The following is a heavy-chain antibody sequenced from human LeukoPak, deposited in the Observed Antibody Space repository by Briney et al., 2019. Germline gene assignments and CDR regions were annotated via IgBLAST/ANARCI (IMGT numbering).Heavy chain of an antibody. V-gene: IGHV3-74*01. D-gene: IGHD3-22*01. CDR2: INSDGSST. J-gene: IGHJ4*02. CDR1: GFTFSSYW. CDR3: ARDRDDSSGYYDY. Sequence: GGSLRLSCAASGFTFSSYWMHWVRQAPGKGLVWVSRINSDGSSTSYADSVKGRFTTSRDNAKNTLYLQMNSLRAEDTAVYYCARDRDDSSGYYDYWGQGTLVTVSS.